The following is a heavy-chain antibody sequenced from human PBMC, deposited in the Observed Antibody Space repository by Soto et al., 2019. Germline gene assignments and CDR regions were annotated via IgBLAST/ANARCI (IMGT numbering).Heavy chain of an antibody. J-gene: IGHJ6*02. CDR2: IYPGDSDT. V-gene: IGHV5-51*01. Sequence: EVQLVQSGAEVKKPGESLKISCKGSGYSFTSYWIGWVRQMPGKGLECMGIIYPGDSDTRYSPSFQGQVTISADKSISTAHLQWSSLKASDTAMYYCARTAAAGKYYNGMDVWGQGTTVTVSS. CDR3: ARTAAAGKYYNGMDV. D-gene: IGHD6-13*01. CDR1: GYSFTSYW.